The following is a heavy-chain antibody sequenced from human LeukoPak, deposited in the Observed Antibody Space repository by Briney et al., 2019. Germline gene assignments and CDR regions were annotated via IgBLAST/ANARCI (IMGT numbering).Heavy chain of an antibody. Sequence: SVKVSCKASGGSFSSYGISWVRQAPGQGLEWMGRIIPIFGTANYAQRFQDRVTITADIVSSTAYMELTSLTSGDTAVYFCAKQGAARQDYYMDVWGNGTTVTVSS. V-gene: IGHV1-69*06. J-gene: IGHJ6*03. CDR3: AKQGAARQDYYMDV. CDR2: IIPIFGTA. D-gene: IGHD5-18*01. CDR1: GGSFSSYG.